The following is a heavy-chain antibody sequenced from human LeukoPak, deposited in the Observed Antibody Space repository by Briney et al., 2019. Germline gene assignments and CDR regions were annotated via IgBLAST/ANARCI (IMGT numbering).Heavy chain of an antibody. CDR3: ARDNLGDYYGSGSYYS. V-gene: IGHV4-61*02. Sequence: SQTLSLTCAVSGGSISSGGYSWSWIRQPAGKGLEWIGRIYTSGSTNYNPSLKSRVTISVDTSKNQFSLKLSSVTAADTAVYYCARDNLGDYYGSGSYYSWGQGTLVTVSS. CDR2: IYTSGST. J-gene: IGHJ4*02. D-gene: IGHD3-10*01. CDR1: GGSISSGGYS.